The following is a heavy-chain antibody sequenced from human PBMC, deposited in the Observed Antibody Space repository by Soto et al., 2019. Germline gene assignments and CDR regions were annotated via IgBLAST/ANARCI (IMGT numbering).Heavy chain of an antibody. CDR3: ARIGYSSSSFDY. Sequence: GGSLRLSCAASGFPFTNYWMSWVRQAPGKGLEWVANIKQDGSVKYYVDSVKGRFTISRDNAKDSLYLQVSILRAGDTAVYYCARIGYSSSSFDYWGQGTLVTVSS. V-gene: IGHV3-7*01. CDR2: IKQDGSVK. D-gene: IGHD6-6*01. J-gene: IGHJ4*02. CDR1: GFPFTNYW.